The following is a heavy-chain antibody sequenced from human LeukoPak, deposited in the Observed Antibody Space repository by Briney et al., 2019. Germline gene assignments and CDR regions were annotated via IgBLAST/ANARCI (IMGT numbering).Heavy chain of an antibody. Sequence: SETMSLTCTVSGGSISSSSYYWGWIRQPPGKGLEWIGSIYYSGSTYYNPSLKSRVTISVGTSKNQFSLKLSSVTAADMAVYYCAIGGSYFTSHAFDIWGQGTMVTVSS. V-gene: IGHV4-39*01. CDR1: GGSISSSSYY. CDR2: IYYSGST. CDR3: AIGGSYFTSHAFDI. D-gene: IGHD1-26*01. J-gene: IGHJ3*02.